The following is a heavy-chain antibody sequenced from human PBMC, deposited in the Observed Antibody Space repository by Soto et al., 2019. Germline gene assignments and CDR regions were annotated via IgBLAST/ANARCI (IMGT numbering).Heavy chain of an antibody. CDR3: ARDSRRYSSSWVPPDY. Sequence: QVQLVQSGAEVKKPGASVKVSCKASGYTFTSYGISWVRQAPGQGIEWMGWISAYNGNTNYAQKLQGRVTMTTDTSTSTAYMELRSLRSDDTAVYYCARDSRRYSSSWVPPDYWGQGTLVTVSS. J-gene: IGHJ4*02. D-gene: IGHD6-13*01. V-gene: IGHV1-18*04. CDR1: GYTFTSYG. CDR2: ISAYNGNT.